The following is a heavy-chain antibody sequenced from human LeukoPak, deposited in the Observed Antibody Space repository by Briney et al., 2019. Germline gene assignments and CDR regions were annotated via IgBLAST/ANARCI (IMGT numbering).Heavy chain of an antibody. CDR2: IYYSGST. CDR1: GGSISSYY. V-gene: IGHV4-59*01. Sequence: SETLSLTCTVSGGSISSYYWSWIRQPPGKGLGWIGYIYYSGSTNYNPSLKSRVTISVDTSKNQFSLKLSSVTAADTAVYYCAREVPGWNYFDYWGQGTLVTVSS. J-gene: IGHJ4*02. CDR3: AREVPGWNYFDY. D-gene: IGHD3-9*01.